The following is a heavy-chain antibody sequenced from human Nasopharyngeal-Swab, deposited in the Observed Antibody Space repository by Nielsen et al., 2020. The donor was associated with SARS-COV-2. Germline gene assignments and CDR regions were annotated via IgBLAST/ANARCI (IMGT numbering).Heavy chain of an antibody. V-gene: IGHV4-30-2*01. CDR3: ARERWERRGGGKMGMDV. CDR2: IYHSGST. D-gene: IGHD1-26*01. J-gene: IGHJ6*02. Sequence: PGKGLERIGYIYHSGSTYYNPSLKSRVTISVDRSKNQFSLKLSSVTAADTAVYYCARERWERRGGGKMGMDVWGQGTTVTVSS.